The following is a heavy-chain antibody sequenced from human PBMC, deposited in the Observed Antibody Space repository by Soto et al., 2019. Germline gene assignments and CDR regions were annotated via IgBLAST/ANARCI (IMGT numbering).Heavy chain of an antibody. CDR3: AQTMVRGVIVFDY. D-gene: IGHD3-10*01. V-gene: IGHV1-69*02. Sequence: QVQLVQSGAEVKKPGSSVKVSCKASGGTFSSYTISWVRQAPGQGLEWMGRIIPILGIANYAQKFQGRVTXPXDXXTSTAYMELSSLRSEDTAVYYCAQTMVRGVIVFDYWGQGTLVTVSS. J-gene: IGHJ4*02. CDR1: GGTFSSYT. CDR2: IIPILGIA.